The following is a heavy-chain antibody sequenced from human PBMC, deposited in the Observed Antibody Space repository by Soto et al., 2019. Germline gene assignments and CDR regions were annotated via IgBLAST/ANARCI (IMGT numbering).Heavy chain of an antibody. Sequence: ASETLSLTCTVSGGSISSYYWSWIRRPPGKGLEWIGYIYYSGSTNYNPSLKSRVTISVDTSKNQFSLKLSSVTAADTAVYYCASWGTRGGYCSGGSCSNWFDPWGQGTLVTVSS. CDR3: ASWGTRGGYCSGGSCSNWFDP. CDR2: IYYSGST. V-gene: IGHV4-59*01. CDR1: GGSISSYY. D-gene: IGHD2-15*01. J-gene: IGHJ5*02.